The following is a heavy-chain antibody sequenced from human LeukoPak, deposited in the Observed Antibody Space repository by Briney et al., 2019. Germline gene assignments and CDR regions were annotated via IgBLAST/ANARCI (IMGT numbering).Heavy chain of an antibody. CDR2: ISAYNGNT. V-gene: IGHV1-18*01. Sequence: ASVKVSCKXSGYTFTSYGIIWLRLAPGQGLEGMGWISAYNGNTNYAQKLQGRVTMTTDTSASTAYMELRSLRSDDTAVYYCAREAPGIAAAGLFDYWGQGTLVTVSS. J-gene: IGHJ4*02. CDR1: GYTFTSYG. CDR3: AREAPGIAAAGLFDY. D-gene: IGHD6-13*01.